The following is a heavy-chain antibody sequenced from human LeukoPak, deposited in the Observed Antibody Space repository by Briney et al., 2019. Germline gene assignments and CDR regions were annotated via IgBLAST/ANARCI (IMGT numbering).Heavy chain of an antibody. CDR2: INSDESTT. CDR3: ARDPGTAMGRALDY. D-gene: IGHD5-18*01. Sequence: GGSLRLSCAASGFTFSNYWMHWVRQAPGKGLVWVSRINSDESTTTYADSAKGRLTISRDNAKNTLYLQMNSLRAEDTAVYYCARDPGTAMGRALDYWGQGTLVTVSS. V-gene: IGHV3-74*01. CDR1: GFTFSNYW. J-gene: IGHJ4*02.